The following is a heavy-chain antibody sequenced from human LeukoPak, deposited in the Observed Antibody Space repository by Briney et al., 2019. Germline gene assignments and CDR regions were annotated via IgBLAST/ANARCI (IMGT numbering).Heavy chain of an antibody. D-gene: IGHD3-22*01. V-gene: IGHV3-21*01. CDR3: ARVGDSSGYYYEGRAFDI. CDR1: GFTFSSYS. Sequence: PGGSLRLSCAASGFTFSSYSMNWVRQAPGKGLEWVSSISSSSSYIYYADSVKGRFTISRDNAKNSLYLQMNSLRAEDTAVYYCARVGDSSGYYYEGRAFDIWGQGTMVTVSS. J-gene: IGHJ3*02. CDR2: ISSSSSYI.